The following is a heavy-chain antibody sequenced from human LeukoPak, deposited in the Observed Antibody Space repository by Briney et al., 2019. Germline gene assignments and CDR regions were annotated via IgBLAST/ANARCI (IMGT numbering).Heavy chain of an antibody. V-gene: IGHV3-53*01. J-gene: IGHJ4*02. Sequence: GGSLRLSCAASGFTVSSSFMSWVRQAPGKGLEWVSVIYSGGSTYYADSVKGRFTISRDNSKNTLSLQMDSLRAEDTAVYYCAKQRGIYLDFDYWGQGTLVTVSS. CDR2: IYSGGST. CDR3: AKQRGIYLDFDY. D-gene: IGHD1-26*01. CDR1: GFTVSSSF.